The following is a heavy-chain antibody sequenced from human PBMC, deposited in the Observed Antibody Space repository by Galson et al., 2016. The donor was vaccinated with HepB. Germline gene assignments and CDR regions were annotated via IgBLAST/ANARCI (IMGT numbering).Heavy chain of an antibody. CDR1: GFTFGDYA. V-gene: IGHV3-9*01. J-gene: IGHJ3*02. Sequence: SLRLSCAASGFTFGDYAVHWVRQAPGKGLEWVSGISWNSDSIGYADSVKGRFTISRDNAKNSLYLQMNSLRAEDTAFYYCASTHSSSWYMGAFDIWGQGTMVTVSS. CDR3: ASTHSSSWYMGAFDI. D-gene: IGHD6-13*01. CDR2: ISWNSDSI.